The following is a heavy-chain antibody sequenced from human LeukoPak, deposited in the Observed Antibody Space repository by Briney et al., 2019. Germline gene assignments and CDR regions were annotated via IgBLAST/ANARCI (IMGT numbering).Heavy chain of an antibody. J-gene: IGHJ4*02. V-gene: IGHV3-23*01. CDR1: GFTFSSYG. Sequence: GGSLRLSCAASGFTFSSYGMSWVRQAPGKGLEWVSAISGSGGSTYYADSVKGRFTISRDNSKNTLYLQMNSLRAEDTAVYYCAKVSSGWYVSYWGQGTLVTVSS. CDR3: AKVSSGWYVSY. D-gene: IGHD6-19*01. CDR2: ISGSGGST.